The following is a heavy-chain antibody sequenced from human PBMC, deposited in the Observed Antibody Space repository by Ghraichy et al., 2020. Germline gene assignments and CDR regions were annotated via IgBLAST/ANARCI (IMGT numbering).Heavy chain of an antibody. CDR1: GFTFSSYS. CDR3: ARDHSDSGWPYENWFDP. D-gene: IGHD6-19*01. CDR2: ISSSSSTI. V-gene: IGHV3-48*01. J-gene: IGHJ5*02. Sequence: GGSLRLSCAASGFTFSSYSMNWVRQAPGKGLEWVSYISSSSSTIYYADSVKGRFTISRDNAKNSLYLQMNSLRAEDTAVYYCARDHSDSGWPYENWFDPWGQGTLVTVSS.